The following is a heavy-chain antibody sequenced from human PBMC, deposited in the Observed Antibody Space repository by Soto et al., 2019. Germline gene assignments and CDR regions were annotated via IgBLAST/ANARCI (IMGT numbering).Heavy chain of an antibody. D-gene: IGHD1-26*01. J-gene: IGHJ6*02. CDR3: AKDYGSYYDYYYYGMDV. CDR1: GFTFSSYG. CDR2: ISYDGSNK. Sequence: LRLSCAASGFTFSSYGMPWVRQAPGKGLEWVAVISYDGSNKYYADSVKGRFTISRDNSKNTLYLQMNSLRAEDTAVYYCAKDYGSYYDYYYYGMDVWGQGTTVTVSS. V-gene: IGHV3-30*18.